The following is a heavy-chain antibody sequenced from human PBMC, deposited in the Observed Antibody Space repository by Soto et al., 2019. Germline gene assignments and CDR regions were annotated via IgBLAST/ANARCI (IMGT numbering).Heavy chain of an antibody. V-gene: IGHV4-4*07. CDR3: VRDGTKTLRDWFDP. J-gene: IGHJ5*02. Sequence: SETQSLTCTVSGASISGFYWSWIRKSAGKGLEWIGRIYATGTTDYNPSLKSRVMMSVDTSKKQFSLKLRSVTAADTAVYYCVRDGTKTLRDWFDPWGHGISVTVSS. CDR2: IYATGTT. CDR1: GASISGFY. D-gene: IGHD1-1*01.